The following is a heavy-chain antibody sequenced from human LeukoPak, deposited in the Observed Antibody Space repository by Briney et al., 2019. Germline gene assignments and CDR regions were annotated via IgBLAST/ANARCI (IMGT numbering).Heavy chain of an antibody. D-gene: IGHD6-13*01. CDR1: GFTFGDYV. CDR2: IRTKAYGGTT. V-gene: IGHV3-49*03. CDR3: TRGYSSSWYSVSTYGIFDY. Sequence: GGSLRLSCTASGFTFGDYVMSWFRQAPGKGLEWVGVIRTKAYGGTTEYAASVKGRFTISRDDSKSIAYLQMNSLKTEDTAVYYCTRGYSSSWYSVSTYGIFDYWGQGTQVTVSS. J-gene: IGHJ4*02.